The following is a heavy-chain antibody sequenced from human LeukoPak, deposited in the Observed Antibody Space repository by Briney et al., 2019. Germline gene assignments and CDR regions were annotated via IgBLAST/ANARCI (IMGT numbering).Heavy chain of an antibody. CDR3: ARIGITGEYCSSTNCSSDAFDI. J-gene: IGHJ3*02. V-gene: IGHV4-34*01. D-gene: IGHD2-2*01. CDR1: GGSFSGNY. CDR2: INHSGST. Sequence: SETLSLTCAVYGGSFSGNYWSWIRQPPGKGLEWLGEINHSGSTNYNPSLKSRVTISIDTSKNQFSLKLSSVTAADTAVYYCARIGITGEYCSSTNCSSDAFDIWGQGTMVTVSS.